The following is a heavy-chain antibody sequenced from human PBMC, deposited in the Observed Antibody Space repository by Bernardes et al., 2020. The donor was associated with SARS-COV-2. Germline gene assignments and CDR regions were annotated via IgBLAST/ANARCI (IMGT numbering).Heavy chain of an antibody. CDR1: GFILSNYW. J-gene: IGHJ5*02. D-gene: IGHD3-22*01. Sequence: GGSLRLSCEASGFILSNYWMHWVRQAPGKGLEWVSSISSSSSYIYYADSVKGRFTISRDNAKNSLYLQMNSLRAEDTAVYYCARELGLFWFDPWGQGTLVTVSS. CDR2: ISSSSSYI. V-gene: IGHV3-21*01. CDR3: ARELGLFWFDP.